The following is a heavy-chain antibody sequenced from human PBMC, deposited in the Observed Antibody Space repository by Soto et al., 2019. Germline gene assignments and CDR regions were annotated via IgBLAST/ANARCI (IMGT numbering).Heavy chain of an antibody. D-gene: IGHD1-20*01. CDR3: AKEFHSWNYFDY. J-gene: IGHJ4*02. CDR1: GFTFSSSG. Sequence: VPLVESGGGVVQPGRSLRLSCAASGFTFSSSGMHWVRQAPGKGLEWVAVISYDGSNKFYADSVKGRFTISRDNFRNTLYLQMNSLRAEDTAVYYCAKEFHSWNYFDYWGQGTLVTVSS. V-gene: IGHV3-30*18. CDR2: ISYDGSNK.